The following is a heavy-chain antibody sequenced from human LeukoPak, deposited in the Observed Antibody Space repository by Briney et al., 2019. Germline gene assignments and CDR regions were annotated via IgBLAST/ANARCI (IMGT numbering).Heavy chain of an antibody. CDR1: GFTFSTYP. CDR3: ARASRTDPGYCSSTSCYSGAFDI. D-gene: IGHD2-2*02. J-gene: IGHJ3*02. Sequence: GGSLRLSCAASGFTFSTYPMTWVRQAPGKGLEWVSAISGSGDSTYYADSVKGRFTISRENAKNSLYLQMNSLRAGDTAVYYCARASRTDPGYCSSTSCYSGAFDIWGQGTMVTVSS. CDR2: ISGSGDST. V-gene: IGHV3-23*01.